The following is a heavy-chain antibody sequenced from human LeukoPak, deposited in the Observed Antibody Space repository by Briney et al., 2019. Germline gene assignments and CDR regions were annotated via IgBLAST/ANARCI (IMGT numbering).Heavy chain of an antibody. V-gene: IGHV3-30-3*01. D-gene: IGHD3-16*01. Sequence: GGSQRLSCAASGFTVSSNYMSWVRQAPGKGLEWVAVISYDGSNKYYADSVKGRFTISRDNSKNTLYLQMNGLRAEDTAVYYCARSQGEDVRRYNWFDPWGQGTLVTVSS. J-gene: IGHJ5*02. CDR2: ISYDGSNK. CDR3: ARSQGEDVRRYNWFDP. CDR1: GFTVSSNY.